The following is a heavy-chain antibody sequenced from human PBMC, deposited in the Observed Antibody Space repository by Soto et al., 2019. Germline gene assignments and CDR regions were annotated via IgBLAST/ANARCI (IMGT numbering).Heavy chain of an antibody. CDR3: AAPTGHTVTPYDAFDI. Sequence: SVKVSCKASGFTFTSSAMQWMRQARGQRLEWIGWIVVGSGNTNYAQKFQERVTITRDMSTSTAYMELSSLRSEDTAVYYCAAPTGHTVTPYDAFDIWGQGTMVT. J-gene: IGHJ3*02. CDR1: GFTFTSSA. CDR2: IVVGSGNT. D-gene: IGHD4-17*01. V-gene: IGHV1-58*02.